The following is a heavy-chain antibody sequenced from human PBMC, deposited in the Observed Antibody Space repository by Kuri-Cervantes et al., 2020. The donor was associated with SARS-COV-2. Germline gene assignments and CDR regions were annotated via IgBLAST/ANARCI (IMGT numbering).Heavy chain of an antibody. J-gene: IGHJ6*03. CDR3: ARDLVASSGWDYYMDV. V-gene: IGHV3-33*01. Sequence: GESLKISCAASGFTFFSYGMHWVRQAPGKGLEWVAVIWYDGSNKYYADSVKGRFTISRDNSKNTLYLQMNSLRAEDTAVYYCARDLVASSGWDYYMDVWGKGTTVTVSS. CDR1: GFTFFSYG. CDR2: IWYDGSNK. D-gene: IGHD6-19*01.